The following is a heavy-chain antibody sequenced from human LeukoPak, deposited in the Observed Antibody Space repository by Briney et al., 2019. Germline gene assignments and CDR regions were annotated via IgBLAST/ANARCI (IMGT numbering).Heavy chain of an antibody. V-gene: IGHV3-53*01. CDR1: GFTVSSNY. CDR3: ARYIPSCGGNCNDGFDI. J-gene: IGHJ3*02. Sequence: GGSLRLSCAASGFTVSSNYMTWVRQAPGRGLEWVSVLYSNGDTYYADSVKGRFTISRDNPKNTLYLQLNTLRAEDTAVYYCARYIPSCGGNCNDGFDIWGQGTMVTVSS. D-gene: IGHD2-21*01. CDR2: LYSNGDT.